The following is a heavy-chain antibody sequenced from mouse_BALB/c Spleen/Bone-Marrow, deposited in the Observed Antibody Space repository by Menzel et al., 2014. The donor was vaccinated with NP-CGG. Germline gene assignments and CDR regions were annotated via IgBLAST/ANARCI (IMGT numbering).Heavy chain of an antibody. CDR2: ISNGGGSI. J-gene: IGHJ4*01. D-gene: IGHD1-1*01. Sequence: EVQLVESGGGLVQPGGSLKLSCAASGFTFSSYTMSWARQTPEKRLEWVAYISNGGGSIYYPDTVKGRFTISRDNAKNTLYLQMSSLKSEDTAMYYCARHGYYGSRAMDYWGQGTSVTVSS. V-gene: IGHV5-12-2*01. CDR1: GFTFSSYT. CDR3: ARHGYYGSRAMDY.